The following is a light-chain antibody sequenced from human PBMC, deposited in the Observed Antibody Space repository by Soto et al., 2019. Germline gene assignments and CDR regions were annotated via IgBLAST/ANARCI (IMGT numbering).Light chain of an antibody. CDR3: SSYTSSSPRV. CDR2: DVS. V-gene: IGLV2-14*01. J-gene: IGLJ2*01. Sequence: QSVLTQPASVSGSPGQSITISCTGTSSDVGGYNYVSWYQQHPGKAPKLMIYDVSNRPSGVSNRFSGSKSGNTASLTISGLQAEYEADYYCSSYTSSSPRVFGRGTKLTLL. CDR1: SSDVGGYNY.